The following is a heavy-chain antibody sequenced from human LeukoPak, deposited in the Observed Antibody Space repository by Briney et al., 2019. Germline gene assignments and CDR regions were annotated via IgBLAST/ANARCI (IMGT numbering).Heavy chain of an antibody. J-gene: IGHJ6*01. CDR3: ARGQGATIHYGMVV. CDR2: TQYDGRVE. V-gene: IGHV3-30*03. CDR1: GFTTRNKG. D-gene: IGHD4/OR15-4a*01. Sequence: LTLNCAAYGFTTRNKGRVWVPQAPGKGQKRVTVTQYDGRVEFYADSVEGTITIYRDNTKTTIFLQMNSLRAEATADYNCARGQGATIHYGMVVLGQAATVADSS.